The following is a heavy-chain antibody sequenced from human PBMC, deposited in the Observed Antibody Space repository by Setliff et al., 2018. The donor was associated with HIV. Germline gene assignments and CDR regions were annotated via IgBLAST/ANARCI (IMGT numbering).Heavy chain of an antibody. D-gene: IGHD2-2*01. V-gene: IGHV1-2*02. Sequence: ASVKVSCKASGYTFTGYYMHWVRQAPGQGLEWMGWINPNSGGTTYAQKFQGRVTMTRDTSISTAYMEVSSLRSDETAVYYCAMDHCSSSGCYEYSYYGMDVWGQGTTVTVSS. CDR3: AMDHCSSSGCYEYSYYGMDV. J-gene: IGHJ6*02. CDR2: INPNSGGT. CDR1: GYTFTGYY.